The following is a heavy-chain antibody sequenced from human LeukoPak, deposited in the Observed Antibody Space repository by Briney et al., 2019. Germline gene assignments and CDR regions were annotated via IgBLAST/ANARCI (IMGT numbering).Heavy chain of an antibody. CDR3: ARVVADNWFDP. J-gene: IGHJ5*02. Sequence: GASLKISCTGSGYTFTSFYIGWVRQMPGKGLECMGIIYPGDSDTRYSPSFQGQVTISADKSISTAYLQWSSLKASDTAMYYCARVVADNWFDPWGQGTLVTVSS. V-gene: IGHV5-51*01. CDR2: IYPGDSDT. CDR1: GYTFTSFY. D-gene: IGHD2-15*01.